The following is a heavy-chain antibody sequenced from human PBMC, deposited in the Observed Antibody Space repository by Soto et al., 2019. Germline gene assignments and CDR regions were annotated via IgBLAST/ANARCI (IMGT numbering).Heavy chain of an antibody. J-gene: IGHJ6*03. D-gene: IGHD1-26*01. V-gene: IGHV4-59*02. CDR2: MHYTGCS. CDR3: ATAYYGPGQYYYYYMDV. CDR1: GDSVTSHY. Sequence: SETLSLTCSFSGDSVTSHYLTWIRQSLEKGLEWIGYMHYTGCSHYNPSLKSRLTISVDKSKNQFTLKLTSVTAADTAVYYCATAYYGPGQYYYYYMDVWGKGTTVTVSS.